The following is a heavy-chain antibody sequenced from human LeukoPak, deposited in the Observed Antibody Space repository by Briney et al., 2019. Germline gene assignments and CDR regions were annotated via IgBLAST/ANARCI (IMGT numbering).Heavy chain of an antibody. Sequence: SETLSLTCTVSGGSISSYYWSWIRQPPGKGLEWIGYIYYSGSTNYNPSLKSRVTISVDTSKNQFSLRLSSVTAADTAVYYCARHGSRDSSGYYYGGSDAFDIWGQGTMVTVSS. J-gene: IGHJ3*02. V-gene: IGHV4-59*08. CDR1: GGSISSYY. CDR2: IYYSGST. CDR3: ARHGSRDSSGYYYGGSDAFDI. D-gene: IGHD3-22*01.